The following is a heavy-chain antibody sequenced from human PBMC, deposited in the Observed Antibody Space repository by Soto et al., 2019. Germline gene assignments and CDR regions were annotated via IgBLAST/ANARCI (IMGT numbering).Heavy chain of an antibody. Sequence: LSLTCTVSGGSISSGDYYWSWIRQPPGKGLEWIGYIYYSGSTYYNPSLKSRVTISADTSKNQFSLKLSSVTAADTAVYYCAREVEESGWYDYWGQGTLVTVSS. J-gene: IGHJ4*02. CDR2: IYYSGST. CDR1: GGSISSGDYY. CDR3: AREVEESGWYDY. D-gene: IGHD6-19*01. V-gene: IGHV4-30-4*01.